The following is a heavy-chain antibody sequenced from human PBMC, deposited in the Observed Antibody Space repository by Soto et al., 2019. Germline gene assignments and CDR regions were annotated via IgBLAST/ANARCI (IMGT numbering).Heavy chain of an antibody. V-gene: IGHV1-18*01. D-gene: IGHD2-2*01. J-gene: IGHJ4*02. Sequence: ASVKVSSKASGYTFTSHGISWPRPAPGQALEWMGWISAYNGNTNYAQKLQGRVTMTTDTSTSTDYMALRSLRSDATAVQYCARASPPHAEQADFDYWGQENLVTVSS. CDR3: ARASPPHAEQADFDY. CDR2: ISAYNGNT. CDR1: GYTFTSHG.